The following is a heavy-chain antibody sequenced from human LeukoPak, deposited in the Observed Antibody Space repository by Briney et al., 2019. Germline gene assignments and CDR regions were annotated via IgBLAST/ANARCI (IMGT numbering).Heavy chain of an antibody. CDR2: ISYDGSNK. CDR3: AEMATIGLIDY. CDR1: GFTFSSYG. V-gene: IGHV3-30*03. D-gene: IGHD5-24*01. Sequence: GSLRLSCAASGFTFSSYGMHWVRQAPGKGLEWVAVISYDGSNKYYADSVKGRLTISRDNSKNTLYLQMNSLRAEDTAVYYCAEMATIGLIDYWGQGTLVTVS. J-gene: IGHJ4*02.